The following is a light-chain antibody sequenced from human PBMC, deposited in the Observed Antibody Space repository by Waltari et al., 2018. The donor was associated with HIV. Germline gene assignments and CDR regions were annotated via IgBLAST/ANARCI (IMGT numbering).Light chain of an antibody. CDR2: DIS. V-gene: IGLV2-11*01. Sequence: QSARTSPRSESGSPGPSVTISWTGTSRGLGGHNYVARYQQHPGKAPKLMIYDISKLPSGVSDRFSGSKSDNTASLTISGLQAEDEAHYYCCSYAGSHWVFGGGTKLTVL. CDR1: SRGLGGHNY. J-gene: IGLJ3*02. CDR3: CSYAGSHWV.